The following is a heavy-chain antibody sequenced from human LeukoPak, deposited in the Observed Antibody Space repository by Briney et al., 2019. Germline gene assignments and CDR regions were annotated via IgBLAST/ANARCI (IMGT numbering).Heavy chain of an antibody. V-gene: IGHV3-23*01. J-gene: IGHJ4*02. CDR3: AKRDGYNSNPLKD. Sequence: GGSLRLSCAASEFTFSSYAMSWVRQAPGKGLEWVSAISGSGSSTYYADSVKGRFPISRDNSKNTLYLQMNSLRAEDTALYYCAKRDGYNSNPLKDWGQGTLVTVS. CDR2: ISGSGSST. D-gene: IGHD5-24*01. CDR1: EFTFSSYA.